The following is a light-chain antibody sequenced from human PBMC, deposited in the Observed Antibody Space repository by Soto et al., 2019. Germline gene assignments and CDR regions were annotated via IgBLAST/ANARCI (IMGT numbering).Light chain of an antibody. J-gene: IGKJ1*01. CDR1: QSVGDTY. CDR3: QHYDRAPMWT. CDR2: CTS. V-gene: IGKV3-20*01. Sequence: EIVLTQSPGTLSLSPGERATLSCRASQSVGDTYLAWYQQKPGQAPRLLMYCTSIRATGIPDRFSGSGSGTDFTLTISRLDPEDFAVYYCQHYDRAPMWTFGQGTKVDIK.